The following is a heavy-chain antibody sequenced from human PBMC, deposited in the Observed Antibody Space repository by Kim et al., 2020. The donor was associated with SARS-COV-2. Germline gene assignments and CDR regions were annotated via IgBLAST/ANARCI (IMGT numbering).Heavy chain of an antibody. J-gene: IGHJ6*04. CDR1: GFTFSSYG. CDR2: ISYDGSNK. D-gene: IGHD2-2*01. CDR3: AKDFVVVPAAILYYGMDV. Sequence: GGSLRLSCAASGFTFSSYGMHWVRQAPGKGLEWVAFISYDGSNKYYADSVKGRFTISRDNSKNTLYLQMNSLRAEDTAVYYCAKDFVVVPAAILYYGMDVWGEGATVTVSS. V-gene: IGHV3-30*18.